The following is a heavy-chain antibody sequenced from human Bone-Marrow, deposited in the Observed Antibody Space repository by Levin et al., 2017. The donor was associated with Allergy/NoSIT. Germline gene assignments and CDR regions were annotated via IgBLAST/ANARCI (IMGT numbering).Heavy chain of an antibody. CDR2: IYHSGST. J-gene: IGHJ4*02. V-gene: IGHV4-4*02. CDR1: GGSISSNNW. D-gene: IGHD2-21*01. CDR3: ARYCGGECYSGFTLDY. Sequence: PSETLSLTCAVSGGSISSNNWWSWVRQPPGKGLQWIGEIYHSGSTNYNPSLKSRVTISIDNSKNQFSLKLSSVTAADTAIYYCARYCGGECYSGFTLDYWGQGTLVTVSS.